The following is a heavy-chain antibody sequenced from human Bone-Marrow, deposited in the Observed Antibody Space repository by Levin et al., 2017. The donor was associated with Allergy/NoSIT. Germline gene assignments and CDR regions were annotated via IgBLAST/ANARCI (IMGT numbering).Heavy chain of an antibody. Sequence: GASVKVSCAASGFIFNTYTMNWVRQAPGKGLEWVASISGANKFIHYGDSVKGRFTVSRDNAKNSVFLQMNSLGAEDTAVYYCARQSRTYDSYAFDLWGQGTMVTVSS. D-gene: IGHD1-1*01. CDR1: GFIFNTYT. CDR2: ISGANKFI. J-gene: IGHJ3*01. CDR3: ARQSRTYDSYAFDL. V-gene: IGHV3-21*01.